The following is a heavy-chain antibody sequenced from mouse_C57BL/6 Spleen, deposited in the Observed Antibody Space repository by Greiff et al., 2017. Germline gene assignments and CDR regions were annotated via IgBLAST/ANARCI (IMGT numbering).Heavy chain of an antibody. Sequence: QVQLQQPGAELVRPGSSVKLSCKASGYTFTSYWMDWVKQRPGQGLEWIGNIYPSDSETHYNQKFKDKATLTVDKSSITAYMQLSSLTSEDSAVYDCARSGPFDYWGQGTTLTVSS. V-gene: IGHV1-61*01. CDR3: ARSGPFDY. CDR2: IYPSDSET. CDR1: GYTFTSYW. J-gene: IGHJ2*01.